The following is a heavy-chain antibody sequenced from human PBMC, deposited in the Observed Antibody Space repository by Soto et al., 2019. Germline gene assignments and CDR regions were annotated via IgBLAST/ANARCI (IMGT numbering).Heavy chain of an antibody. J-gene: IGHJ4*02. CDR1: GLTFSRYA. V-gene: IGHV3-23*01. Sequence: GGSLRLSCAASGLTFSRYAMHWVRQAPGKGLEWVSGISGTGGSTYYADSVKGRFTISRDKSKNTLYLHVNSLRAEDTAVYYCARGSAYSDYDLEYWGQGTLVTVSS. CDR2: ISGTGGST. CDR3: ARGSAYSDYDLEY. D-gene: IGHD4-17*01.